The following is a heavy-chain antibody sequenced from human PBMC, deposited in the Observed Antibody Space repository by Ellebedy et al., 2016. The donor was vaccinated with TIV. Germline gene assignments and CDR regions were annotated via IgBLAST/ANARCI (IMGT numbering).Heavy chain of an antibody. V-gene: IGHV1-18*01. CDR2: VSGQDGET. D-gene: IGHD3-10*01. J-gene: IGHJ3*02. CDR3: ARDFHYYASGSWDDTFDI. CDR1: GYTFASYG. Sequence: AASVKVSCKASGYTFASYGVSWVRQARGQGLEWIGWVSGQDGETNYGQKFEGRVTMTTDASTSTAYMDLRSLRSDDTAVYFCARDFHYYASGSWDDTFDIWGQGTVVTVSS.